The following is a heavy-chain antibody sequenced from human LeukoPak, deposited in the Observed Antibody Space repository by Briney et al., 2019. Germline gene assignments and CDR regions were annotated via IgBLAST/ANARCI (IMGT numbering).Heavy chain of an antibody. J-gene: IGHJ4*02. Sequence: ASVKVSCKASGYTFTSYYMHWVRQAPGQGLEWMGIINPSVGSTTYAQKFQGRVTMTRDTSTSTVYMELSSLRSEDTAVYYCASYGSGVQASFGNSGQGSLVTVST. CDR2: INPSVGST. CDR3: ASYGSGVQASFGN. V-gene: IGHV1-46*01. CDR1: GYTFTSYY. D-gene: IGHD3-10*01.